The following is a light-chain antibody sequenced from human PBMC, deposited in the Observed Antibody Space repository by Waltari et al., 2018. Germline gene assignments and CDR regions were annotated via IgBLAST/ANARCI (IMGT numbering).Light chain of an antibody. Sequence: DIVMTQSPDSLAVSLGERATINCKSLQSVLYSPNSKNYLAWYQQKPGQPPKLLIYWASTRESGVPDRFSGSGSGTDFTLTISSLQAEDVAVYYCHQYYATPWTFGQGTKLEIK. CDR3: HQYYATPWT. CDR1: QSVLYSPNSKNY. V-gene: IGKV4-1*01. J-gene: IGKJ1*01. CDR2: WAS.